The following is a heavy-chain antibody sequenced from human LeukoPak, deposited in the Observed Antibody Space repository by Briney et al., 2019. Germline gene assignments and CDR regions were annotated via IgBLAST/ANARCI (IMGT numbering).Heavy chain of an antibody. J-gene: IGHJ4*02. D-gene: IGHD3-3*01. CDR1: GFTISDYY. CDR3: ARDQDFWSGTFDY. CDR2: ISSSGSTI. V-gene: IGHV3-11*04. Sequence: GGSLRLSCAASGFTISDYYMSWIRQAPGKGLEGVSYISSSGSTIYYADSVKGRFTISRDNAKNSLYLQMNSLRAEDTAVYYCARDQDFWSGTFDYWGQGTLVTVSS.